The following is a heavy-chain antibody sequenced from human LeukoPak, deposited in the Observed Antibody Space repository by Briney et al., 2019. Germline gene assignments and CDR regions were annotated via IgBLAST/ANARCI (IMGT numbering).Heavy chain of an antibody. CDR2: MNPNSGNT. D-gene: IGHD3-22*01. J-gene: IGHJ4*02. CDR1: GYTFTSYD. V-gene: IGHV1-8*01. Sequence: ASVKVSCKASGYTFTSYDINWVRQATGQGLEWMGWMNPNSGNTGYAQKFQGRVTMTRNTSISTAYMELSSLRSEDTAVYYCARGRGGYYCDSSGYIYYFDYWGQGTLVTVSS. CDR3: ARGRGGYYCDSSGYIYYFDY.